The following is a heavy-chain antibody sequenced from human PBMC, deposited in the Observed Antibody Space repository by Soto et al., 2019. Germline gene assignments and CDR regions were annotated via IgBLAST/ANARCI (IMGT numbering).Heavy chain of an antibody. D-gene: IGHD4-17*01. Sequence: PSETLSLTCTVSGGSISSSSYYWGWIRQPPGKGLEWIGSIYYSGSTYYNPSLKSRVTISVDTSKNQFSLKLSSVTAADTAVYYCARRLPIARYGGYDYAFDIWGQGTMVTVSS. CDR3: ARRLPIARYGGYDYAFDI. J-gene: IGHJ3*02. V-gene: IGHV4-39*01. CDR2: IYYSGST. CDR1: GGSISSSSYY.